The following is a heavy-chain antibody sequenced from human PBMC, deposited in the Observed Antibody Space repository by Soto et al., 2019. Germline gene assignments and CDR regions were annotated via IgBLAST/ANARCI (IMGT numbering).Heavy chain of an antibody. D-gene: IGHD4-17*01. CDR1: GFPFDDYG. V-gene: IGHV3-23*01. J-gene: IGHJ4*02. Sequence: PGGSLRLSCAASGFPFDDYGMTWVRQAPGKGLEWVSTISESGGSTYYADSVKGRFTISRDNSKNTLYLQMNSLIAEDTAVYYCAKDQYGVTDWGQGTLVTVSS. CDR3: AKDQYGVTD. CDR2: ISESGGST.